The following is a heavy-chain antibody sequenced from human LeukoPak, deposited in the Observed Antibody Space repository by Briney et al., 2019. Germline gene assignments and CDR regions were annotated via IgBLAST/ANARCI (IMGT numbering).Heavy chain of an antibody. V-gene: IGHV4-59*08. CDR3: VRLGGEYNYGYYFDY. J-gene: IGHJ4*02. CDR2: VSDSGST. D-gene: IGHD5-18*01. CDR1: GGSIRSYY. Sequence: SETLSLTCTVSGGSIRSYYWGWIRQPPGKGLEWIGYVSDSGSTSYNPSLKSRVTISVDTSENQFSLKLSSVTAADTAVYYCVRLGGEYNYGYYFDYWGQGTLVTVSS.